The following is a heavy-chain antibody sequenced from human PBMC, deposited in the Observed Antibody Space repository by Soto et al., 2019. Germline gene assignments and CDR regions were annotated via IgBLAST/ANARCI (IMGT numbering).Heavy chain of an antibody. CDR3: ATRYCTSTNCYSFDY. CDR1: GFTFSSYS. V-gene: IGHV3-21*01. D-gene: IGHD2-2*01. J-gene: IGHJ4*02. CDR2: ISSSSSHI. Sequence: PGGSLRLSCAASGFTFSSYSMNWVRQAPGKGLEWVSSISSSSSHIFYADSVKGRLTISRDNANNSLYLQMNSLRAEDTAVYYCATRYCTSTNCYSFDYWGQGILVTVSS.